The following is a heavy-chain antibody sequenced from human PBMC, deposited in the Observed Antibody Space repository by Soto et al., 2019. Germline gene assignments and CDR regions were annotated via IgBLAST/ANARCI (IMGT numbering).Heavy chain of an antibody. CDR1: GGTFSSYT. J-gene: IGHJ6*03. Sequence: QVQLVQSGAEVKKPGSSVKVSCKASGGTFSSYTISWVRQAPGQGFEWMGRIIPILGIANYAQKFQGRVTITADKSTSTAYMELSSLRSEDTAVYYCARTAGDNYYYMDVWGKGTTVTVSS. V-gene: IGHV1-69*02. CDR2: IIPILGIA. CDR3: ARTAGDNYYYMDV. D-gene: IGHD4-17*01.